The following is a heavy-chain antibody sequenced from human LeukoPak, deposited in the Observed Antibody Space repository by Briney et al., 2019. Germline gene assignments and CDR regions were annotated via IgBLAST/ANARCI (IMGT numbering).Heavy chain of an antibody. CDR2: INWNGGST. Sequence: PGGSLRLSCAASGFTFDDYGMSWVRQAPGKGLEWVSGINWNGGSTGYADSVKGRFTISRDNAKNSLYLQMNSLRAEDTALYYCARDWYYHDSSGYFYWVFNYWGQGTLVTVSS. CDR1: GFTFDDYG. D-gene: IGHD3-22*01. CDR3: ARDWYYHDSSGYFYWVFNY. J-gene: IGHJ4*02. V-gene: IGHV3-20*04.